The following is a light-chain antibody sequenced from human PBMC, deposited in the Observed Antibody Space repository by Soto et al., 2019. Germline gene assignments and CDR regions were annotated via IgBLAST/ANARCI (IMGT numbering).Light chain of an antibody. V-gene: IGKV3-15*01. J-gene: IGKJ4*01. Sequence: ETVMTHSPATLSVSPGQRATLSCRASQNVSSNLAWYHQKPGQAPRLLIYAASTRATAIPARFSGSGSGTEFALTISSLQSEDFAVYYCQQYNNWPLTFGGGTKVEIK. CDR2: AAS. CDR3: QQYNNWPLT. CDR1: QNVSSN.